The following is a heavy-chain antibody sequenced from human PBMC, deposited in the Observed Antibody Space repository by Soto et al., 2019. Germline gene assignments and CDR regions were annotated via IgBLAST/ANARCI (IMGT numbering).Heavy chain of an antibody. J-gene: IGHJ4*02. Sequence: ASVKVSCKASGYTFTRYGMHWVRQAPGQRPEWMGWINGGNGNTKYSQKLQGRVTITRDTSASTAYMELRSLSSEDTGVYYCARGPRNWGVDYWGQGTLVTSPQ. CDR1: GYTFTRYG. D-gene: IGHD7-27*01. CDR3: ARGPRNWGVDY. V-gene: IGHV1-3*01. CDR2: INGGNGNT.